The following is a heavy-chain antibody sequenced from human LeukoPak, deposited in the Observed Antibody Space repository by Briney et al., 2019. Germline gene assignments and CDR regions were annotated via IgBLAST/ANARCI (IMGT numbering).Heavy chain of an antibody. V-gene: IGHV3-30-3*01. CDR3: ARGDKAVAFDWFDP. CDR2: ISYDGSTQ. Sequence: SCKASGYTFTGYYMHWVRQAPVRGLEWVAVISYDGSTQFYADSVKGRFTISRDNSKNTLDLQMNSLRTDDTAVYFCARGDKAVAFDWFDPWGQGTLVSVSS. D-gene: IGHD6-19*01. CDR1: GYTFTGYY. J-gene: IGHJ5*02.